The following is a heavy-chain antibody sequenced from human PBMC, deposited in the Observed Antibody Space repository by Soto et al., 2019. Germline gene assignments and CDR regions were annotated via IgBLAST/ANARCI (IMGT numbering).Heavy chain of an antibody. Sequence: EVQLLESGGDLVQPGRSLRLSCAASGFTFSSYAMSWVRQAPGKGLEWVSVTSGSGSNTYYADSVKGRFTISRDNSKNTLYLQMNSLRAEDTAVYYCAARRYCSGGSCYCPDYWGQGTLVTVSS. V-gene: IGHV3-23*01. CDR1: GFTFSSYA. J-gene: IGHJ4*02. CDR3: AARRYCSGGSCYCPDY. D-gene: IGHD2-15*01. CDR2: TSGSGSNT.